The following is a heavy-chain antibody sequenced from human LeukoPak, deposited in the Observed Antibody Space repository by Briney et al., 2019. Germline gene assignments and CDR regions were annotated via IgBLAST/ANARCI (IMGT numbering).Heavy chain of an antibody. J-gene: IGHJ3*02. CDR2: INPNSGGT. CDR3: TTPVGISDAFDI. D-gene: IGHD1-26*01. CDR1: GYIFTGYY. V-gene: IGHV1-2*06. Sequence: ASVKVSCKASGYIFTGYYMHWVRQAPGQGLEWMGRINPNSGGTNYAQKFQGRVTMTRDTSIATAYMELNRLTSDDTAVYYCTTPVGISDAFDIWGQGTMVTVSS.